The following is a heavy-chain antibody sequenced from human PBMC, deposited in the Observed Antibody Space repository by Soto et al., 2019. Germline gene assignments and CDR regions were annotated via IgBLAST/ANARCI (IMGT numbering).Heavy chain of an antibody. CDR3: ARDGGNYDSSGYYYSFADY. CDR1: GGTFSSYA. J-gene: IGHJ4*02. V-gene: IGHV1-69*01. D-gene: IGHD3-22*01. CDR2: IIPIFGTA. Sequence: QVQLVQSGAEVKKPGSSVKVSCKASGGTFSSYAISWVRQAPGQGLVWMGGIIPIFGTANYAQKFQGRVTITADESTSTAYMELSSLRSEDTAVYYCARDGGNYDSSGYYYSFADYWGQGTLVTVSS.